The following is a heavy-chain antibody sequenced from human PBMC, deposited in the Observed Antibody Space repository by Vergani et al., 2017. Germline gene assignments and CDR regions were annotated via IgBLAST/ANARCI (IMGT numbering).Heavy chain of an antibody. CDR1: GFTFSNAW. CDR3: TTDPYGTDAFDI. J-gene: IGHJ3*02. V-gene: IGHV3-15*01. CDR2: IKSKTDGGTT. Sequence: EVQLVESGGGLVKPGGSLRLSCAASGFTFSNAWMSWVRQAPWKGLEWVGRIKSKTDGGTTDYAAPVKGRFTISRDDSKNTLYLQMNSLKTEDTAVYYCTTDPYGTDAFDIWGQGTMVTVSS. D-gene: IGHD4-17*01.